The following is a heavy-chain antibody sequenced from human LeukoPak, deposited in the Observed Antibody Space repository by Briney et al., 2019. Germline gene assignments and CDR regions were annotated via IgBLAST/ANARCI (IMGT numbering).Heavy chain of an antibody. CDR3: ARHRRIIRSPFDS. Sequence: SETLSLTCTVSGGSISSYYWSWIRQPPGKGLGWIGYIYYSGRTNYNPSLKSRVTISVDTSKNQFSLKLSSVTAADTAVYYCARHRRIIRSPFDSWSQGTLVTVSS. D-gene: IGHD3-16*01. J-gene: IGHJ4*02. CDR2: IYYSGRT. V-gene: IGHV4-59*08. CDR1: GGSISSYY.